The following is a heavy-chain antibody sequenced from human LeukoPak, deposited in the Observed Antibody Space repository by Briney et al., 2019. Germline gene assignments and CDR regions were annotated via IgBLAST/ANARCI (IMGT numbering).Heavy chain of an antibody. V-gene: IGHV1-18*04. D-gene: IGHD5-18*01. J-gene: IGHJ4*02. CDR3: ARAPRGYSYGYLDF. Sequence: GASVTVSFKASGYTFTSYGISWVRQAPGQGLEWMGWISGYNGNTNYAQKVQGRVNMTTDTSTSTAYMELRSLRSDDTAVYYCARAPRGYSYGYLDFWGQGALVTVSS. CDR2: ISGYNGNT. CDR1: GYTFTSYG.